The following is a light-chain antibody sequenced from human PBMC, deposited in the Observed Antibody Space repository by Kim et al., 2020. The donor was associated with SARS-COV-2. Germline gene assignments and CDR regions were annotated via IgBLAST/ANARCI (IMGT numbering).Light chain of an antibody. CDR3: QQYDGSPLT. V-gene: IGKV3-20*01. J-gene: IGKJ4*01. CDR2: GAS. Sequence: PGERATLSWRASRIVSNYLTWYQQKPGQAPRLLIYGASSRATATPDRFSGSGSGTDFTLTISRVEPEDFAVYYCQQYDGSPLTFGGGTKVDIK. CDR1: RIVSNY.